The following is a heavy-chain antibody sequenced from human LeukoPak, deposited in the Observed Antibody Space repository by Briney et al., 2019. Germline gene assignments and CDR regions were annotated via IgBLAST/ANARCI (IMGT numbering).Heavy chain of an antibody. J-gene: IGHJ4*02. D-gene: IGHD6-13*01. CDR1: GFTFGDYY. CDR3: ARVGSIAAAGTPDY. Sequence: PGGSLRLSCAASGFTFGDYYMTWIRQAPGKGLEWLSYISGSGSYTNYAASVKGRFTTSRDNAKNSLYLQMNSLRAEDTAVYYCARVGSIAAAGTPDYWGQGTLVTVSS. CDR2: ISGSGSYT. V-gene: IGHV3-11*06.